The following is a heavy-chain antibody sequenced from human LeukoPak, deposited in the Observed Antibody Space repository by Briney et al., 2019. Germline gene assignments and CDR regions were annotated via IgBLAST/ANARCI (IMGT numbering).Heavy chain of an antibody. J-gene: IGHJ4*02. D-gene: IGHD5-18*01. CDR3: AKALGYSYGRTDFDY. V-gene: IGHV3-23*01. Sequence: GGSLRLSCAASGFTFSSYAMSWVRQAPGKGLEWASAISGSGGSTYYADSVKGRFTISRDNSKNTLYLQMNSLRAEDTAVYYCAKALGYSYGRTDFDYWGQGTLVTVSS. CDR1: GFTFSSYA. CDR2: ISGSGGST.